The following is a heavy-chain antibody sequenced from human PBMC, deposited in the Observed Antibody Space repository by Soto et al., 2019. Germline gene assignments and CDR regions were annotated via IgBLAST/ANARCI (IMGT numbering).Heavy chain of an antibody. D-gene: IGHD1-26*01. Sequence: GGSLRLSCAASGFTFSDYYMSWIRQAPGKGLEWVSYISSSGSTIYYADSVKGRFTISRDNAKNSLYLQMNSLRAEDTAVYYCARDQVGGSYSLHYFDYWGQGTLVTVSS. V-gene: IGHV3-11*01. CDR2: ISSSGSTI. CDR1: GFTFSDYY. CDR3: ARDQVGGSYSLHYFDY. J-gene: IGHJ4*02.